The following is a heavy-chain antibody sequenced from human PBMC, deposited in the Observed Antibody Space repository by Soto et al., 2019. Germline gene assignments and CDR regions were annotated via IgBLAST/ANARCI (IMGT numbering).Heavy chain of an antibody. Sequence: ASVKISCKASGYTFTSYGISWVRQAPGQGLEWMGWISAYNGNTNYAQKLQGRVTMTTDTSTSTAYMELRSLRSDDTAVYYCARAPPRYYDFWSGYYDFEYWGQGTLVTVSS. CDR3: ARAPPRYYDFWSGYYDFEY. CDR1: GYTFTSYG. D-gene: IGHD3-3*01. V-gene: IGHV1-18*01. J-gene: IGHJ4*02. CDR2: ISAYNGNT.